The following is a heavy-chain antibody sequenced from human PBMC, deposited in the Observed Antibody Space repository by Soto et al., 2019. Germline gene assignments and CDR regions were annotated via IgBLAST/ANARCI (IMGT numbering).Heavy chain of an antibody. Sequence: QVQPQQWGAGLLKPSETLSLTCAVYGGSFSGYYWSWIRQPPGKGLEWSGEINPSGSTNYNPSLKSRVTISVDTSKNQFSLKLSSVTAADTAVYNCARGAYAIPFDYWGQGTLVTVSS. J-gene: IGHJ4*02. CDR2: INPSGST. D-gene: IGHD2-21*01. V-gene: IGHV4-34*01. CDR1: GGSFSGYY. CDR3: ARGAYAIPFDY.